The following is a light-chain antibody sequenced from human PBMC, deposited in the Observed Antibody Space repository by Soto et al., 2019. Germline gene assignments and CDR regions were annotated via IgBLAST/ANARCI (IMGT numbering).Light chain of an antibody. CDR1: QSVSSSY. CDR2: GAS. J-gene: IGKJ2*01. V-gene: IGKV3-20*01. Sequence: EIVVTQSPGTLSLSPGERATLSCRASQSVSSSYLAWYQQKPGQAPGLLIYGASSRATGIPDRFSGSGSGTDFTLTISRLEPEDFAVYYCQQYGSSPTFGQGTKLEIK. CDR3: QQYGSSPT.